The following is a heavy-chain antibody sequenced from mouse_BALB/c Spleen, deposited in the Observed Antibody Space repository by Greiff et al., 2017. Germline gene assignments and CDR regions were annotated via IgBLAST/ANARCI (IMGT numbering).Heavy chain of an antibody. Sequence: EVKLVESGGGLVKPGGSLKLSCAASGFAFSSYDMSWVRQTPEKRLEWVAYISSGGGSTYYPDTVKGRFTISRDNAKNTLYLQMSSLKSEDTAMYYCARHMGLRRGGVDYWGQGTTLTVSS. D-gene: IGHD2-4*01. J-gene: IGHJ2*01. CDR1: GFAFSSYD. CDR3: ARHMGLRRGGVDY. V-gene: IGHV5-12-1*01. CDR2: ISSGGGST.